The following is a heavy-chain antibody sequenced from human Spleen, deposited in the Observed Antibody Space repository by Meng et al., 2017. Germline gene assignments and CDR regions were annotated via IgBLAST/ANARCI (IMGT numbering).Heavy chain of an antibody. D-gene: IGHD1-26*01. J-gene: IGHJ4*02. CDR1: GFTFSDYG. V-gene: IGHV3-30*18. Sequence: QVQLVESGGGVVQPGGSLRLSCAASGFTFSDYGMHWVRQAPCKGLEWVAVISYGGRNKYYADSVKGRFTISRDNSKNTLFLQMNSLRTEDTAVYFCSNAGSPVDYWGQGTLVTVSS. CDR3: SNAGSPVDY. CDR2: ISYGGRNK.